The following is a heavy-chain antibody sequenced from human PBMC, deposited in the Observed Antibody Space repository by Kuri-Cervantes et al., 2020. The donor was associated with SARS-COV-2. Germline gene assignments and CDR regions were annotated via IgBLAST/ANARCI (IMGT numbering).Heavy chain of an antibody. J-gene: IGHJ4*01. CDR2: IWYDGSNK. Sequence: GGSLRLSCAASGFTFSSYGMHWVRQAPGKGLEWVAVIWYDGSNKYYADSVKGRFTISRDNSKNTLYLQMNSLRDEDAAVYYCSRGRQWGQDNWGHGTLVTVSS. V-gene: IGHV3-33*01. CDR3: SRGRQWGQDN. D-gene: IGHD2-15*01. CDR1: GFTFSSYG.